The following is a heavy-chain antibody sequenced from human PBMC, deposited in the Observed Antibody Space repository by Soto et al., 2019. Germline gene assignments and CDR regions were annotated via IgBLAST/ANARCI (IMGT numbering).Heavy chain of an antibody. Sequence: PSETLSLTCTVSGGSISSDSYYWGWIRQPPGKGLEWIGSSYYSGSTHYNPSLKSRVTISVDTSKNQFSLKLTSMTAADTAVYYCERHSYLSPLGIPHYWGQGTLVTVSS. J-gene: IGHJ4*02. CDR2: SYYSGST. CDR1: GGSISSDSYY. CDR3: ERHSYLSPLGIPHY. D-gene: IGHD7-27*01. V-gene: IGHV4-39*01.